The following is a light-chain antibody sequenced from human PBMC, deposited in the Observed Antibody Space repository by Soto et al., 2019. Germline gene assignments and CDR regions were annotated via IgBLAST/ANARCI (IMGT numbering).Light chain of an antibody. V-gene: IGKV3-15*01. CDR3: QQYNNWPRT. CDR1: QVIGRN. Sequence: EIMITHSPSTLSVSPGERATLSFRASQVIGRNLVWCQQKPGQAPRLLIYAASTRATGIPARFSGSGSGTEFTLTISSLQSEDFGVYYCQQYNNWPRTFGQGTKVDIK. CDR2: AAS. J-gene: IGKJ1*01.